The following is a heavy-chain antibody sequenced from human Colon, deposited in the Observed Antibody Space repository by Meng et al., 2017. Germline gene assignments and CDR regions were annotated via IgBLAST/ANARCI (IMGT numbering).Heavy chain of an antibody. CDR2: SNTKTGKP. CDR1: GYLFSYFA. J-gene: IGHJ4*02. Sequence: QVQMVQSASEVKKPGASVKITCKTSGYLFSYFALNWVRQAPGRGLEWMGWSNTKTGKPTYGQAFTGRFVFYLDTSISTAYLQINDLQPDDTAVYYCAREGSDSYIDFWGQGTLVTVSS. D-gene: IGHD1-26*01. V-gene: IGHV7-4-1*02. CDR3: AREGSDSYIDF.